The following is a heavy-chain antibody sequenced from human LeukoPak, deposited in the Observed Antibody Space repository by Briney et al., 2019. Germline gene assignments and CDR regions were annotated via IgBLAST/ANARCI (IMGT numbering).Heavy chain of an antibody. Sequence: PSQTLSLTCTVSGGSISSGDYYWSWIRQPPGTGLEWIVYIYYSGSTYYNPSLKSRITISVDTSKNQFSLKLSSVTAADTAVYYCARGRVQWELLTAPDYWGQGTLVTVSS. CDR2: IYYSGST. J-gene: IGHJ4*02. D-gene: IGHD1-26*01. CDR3: ARGRVQWELLTAPDY. CDR1: GGSISSGDYY. V-gene: IGHV4-30-4*08.